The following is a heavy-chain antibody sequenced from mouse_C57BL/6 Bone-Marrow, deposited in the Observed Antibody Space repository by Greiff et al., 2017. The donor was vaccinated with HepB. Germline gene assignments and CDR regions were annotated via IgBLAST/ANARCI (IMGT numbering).Heavy chain of an antibody. CDR3: AREGRYGNYVRYWYFDV. CDR1: GFTFSDYY. Sequence: EVKVEESEGGLVQPGSSMKLSCTASGFTFSDYYMAWVRQVPEKGLEWVANINYDGSSTYYLDSLKSRFIISRDNAKNILYLQMSSLKSEDTATYYCAREGRYGNYVRYWYFDVWGTGTTVTVSS. CDR2: INYDGSST. J-gene: IGHJ1*03. V-gene: IGHV5-16*01. D-gene: IGHD2-1*01.